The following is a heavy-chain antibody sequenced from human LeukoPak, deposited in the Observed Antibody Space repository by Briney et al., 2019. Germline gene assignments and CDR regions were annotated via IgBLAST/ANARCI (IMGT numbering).Heavy chain of an antibody. CDR1: GFTFSSYA. D-gene: IGHD3/OR15-3a*01. V-gene: IGHV3-30-3*01. CDR2: ISYDGSNK. J-gene: IGHJ4*02. CDR3: ARELKQHPAYDLPGGY. Sequence: GGSLRLSCAASGFTFSSYAMHWVRQAPGKGLEWVAVISYDGSNKYYADSVKGRFTISRDNSKNTLYLQMNSLRAEDTAVYYCARELKQHPAYDLPGGYWGQGTLVTVSS.